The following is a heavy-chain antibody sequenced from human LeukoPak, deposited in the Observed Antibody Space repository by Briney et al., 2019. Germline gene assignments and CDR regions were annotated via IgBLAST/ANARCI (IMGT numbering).Heavy chain of an antibody. J-gene: IGHJ2*01. V-gene: IGHV4-59*08. CDR1: GGSISSHY. CDR2: IYYSGST. CDR3: ARRGYYDILTAYYTYWYFDL. D-gene: IGHD3-9*01. Sequence: SETLSLTCTVSGGSISSHYCSWIRQPPGKGLEWIGYIYYSGSTNYNPSLKSRVTISLDTSKNQFSLKLSSVTAADTAVYYCARRGYYDILTAYYTYWYFDLWGRGTLVTVSS.